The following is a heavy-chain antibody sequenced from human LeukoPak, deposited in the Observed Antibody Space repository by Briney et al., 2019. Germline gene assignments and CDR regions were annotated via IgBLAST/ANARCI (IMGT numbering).Heavy chain of an antibody. CDR3: ARDTIMVRGVIGYYGMDV. D-gene: IGHD3-10*01. CDR1: GFTFSSYS. J-gene: IGHJ6*04. V-gene: IGHV3-21*01. Sequence: GGSLRLSCAASGFTFSSYSMNWVRQAPGKGLEWVAFISNSGSHIYYADSVKGRFTISRDNAKNSLYLQMNSLRAEDTAMYYCARDTIMVRGVIGYYGMDVWGKGTTVTVSS. CDR2: ISNSGSHI.